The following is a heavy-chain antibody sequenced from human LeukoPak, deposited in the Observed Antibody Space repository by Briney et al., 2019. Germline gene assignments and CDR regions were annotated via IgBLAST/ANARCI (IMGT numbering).Heavy chain of an antibody. Sequence: SETLSLTCTVSGGSISSGSYYWSWIRQPAGKGLEWIGRIYTSGSTNYNPSLKSRVTMSVDTSKNQFSLKLSSVTAADTAVYYCARGYTGSYSPRYYYSLDVWGKGTTVTVSS. V-gene: IGHV4-61*02. CDR2: IYTSGST. D-gene: IGHD1-26*01. J-gene: IGHJ6*03. CDR1: GGSISSGSYY. CDR3: ARGYTGSYSPRYYYSLDV.